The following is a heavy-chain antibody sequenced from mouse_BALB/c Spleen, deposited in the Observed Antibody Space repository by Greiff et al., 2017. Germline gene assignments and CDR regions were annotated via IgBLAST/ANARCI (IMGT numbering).Heavy chain of an antibody. Sequence: EVQVVESGPGLVKPSQSLSLTCSVTGYSITSGYYWNWIRQFPGNKLEWMGYISYDGSNNYNPSLKNRISITRDTSKNQFFLKLNSVTTEDTATYYCAAPYGNYRGWFAYWGQGTLVTVSA. D-gene: IGHD2-1*01. CDR2: ISYDGSN. CDR3: AAPYGNYRGWFAY. V-gene: IGHV3-6*02. J-gene: IGHJ3*01. CDR1: GYSITSGYY.